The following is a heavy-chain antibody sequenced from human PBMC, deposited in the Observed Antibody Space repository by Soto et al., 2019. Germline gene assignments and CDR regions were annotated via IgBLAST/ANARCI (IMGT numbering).Heavy chain of an antibody. CDR1: GFTFSTYE. J-gene: IGHJ5*02. D-gene: IGHD3-22*01. CDR2: ISGSGDNT. V-gene: IGHV3-23*04. CDR3: AKAVTMIVVVPSFDP. Sequence: EVQLVESGGGLVQPGGSLRLSCAVSGFTFSTYEMNWVRQAPGKGLEWVSAISGSGDNTYYADSVKGRFTISRDNSKNTLYLQMNSLRTEDTAVYYCAKAVTMIVVVPSFDPWGQGTLVTVSS.